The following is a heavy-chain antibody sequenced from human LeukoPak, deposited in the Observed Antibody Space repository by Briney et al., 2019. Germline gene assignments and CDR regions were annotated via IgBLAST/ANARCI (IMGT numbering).Heavy chain of an antibody. D-gene: IGHD2-2*01. CDR2: IYYSGST. CDR1: GGSISSYY. J-gene: IGHJ4*02. Sequence: SETLSLTCTVSGGSISSYYWSWIRQPPGKGLEWIGYIYYSGSTNYNPSLWGRVTMSVDTSKNQFSLKLSSVTAADTAVYYCARGYCSSTSCLYFDYWGQGTLVTVSS. CDR3: ARGYCSSTSCLYFDY. V-gene: IGHV4-59*12.